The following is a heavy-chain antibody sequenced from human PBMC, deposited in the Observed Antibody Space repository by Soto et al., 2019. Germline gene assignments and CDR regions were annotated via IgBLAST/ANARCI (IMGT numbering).Heavy chain of an antibody. J-gene: IGHJ6*02. CDR1: GGTFSSYA. D-gene: IGHD2-15*01. CDR3: ATDSCKGSGMSRDGDYYYYYGMDV. V-gene: IGHV1-69*13. Sequence: SVKVSCKASGGTFSSYAISWVRQAPGQGLEWMGGIIPIFGTANYAQKFQGRVTITADEPTSTAYMELSSLRSEDTAVYYCATDSCKGSGMSRDGDYYYYYGMDVWGQGTTVTVSS. CDR2: IIPIFGTA.